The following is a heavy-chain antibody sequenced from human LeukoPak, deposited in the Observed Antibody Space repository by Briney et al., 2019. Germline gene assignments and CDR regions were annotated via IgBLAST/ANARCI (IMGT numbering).Heavy chain of an antibody. J-gene: IGHJ4*02. V-gene: IGHV4-34*01. CDR2: INHSGST. Sequence: PSETLSLTCAVYGGSFSDNFWSWIRQPPGKGLEWIGEINHSGSTNYNPSLKTRLTISVDTSKYQFSLKLSSVTAADTAVYYCARAASSVDYSGSYSPFDYWGQGTLVTVSS. CDR1: GGSFSDNF. CDR3: ARAASSVDYSGSYSPFDY. D-gene: IGHD1-26*01.